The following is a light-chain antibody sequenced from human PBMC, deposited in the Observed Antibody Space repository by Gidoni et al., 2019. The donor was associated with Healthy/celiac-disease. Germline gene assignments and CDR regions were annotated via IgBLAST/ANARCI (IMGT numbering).Light chain of an antibody. CDR3: QQYDSTPWT. V-gene: IGKV4-1*01. J-gene: IGKJ1*01. Sequence: DIAMTPSPDSLAVSLGERATINSKSSQSVLDRSNKKNYLAWYQQKPGQPPKLLIYWASNRETGVPDRFSGSGSGTDFTLTISSLQAEDMAVYYCQQYDSTPWTFGQGTKVEIK. CDR2: WAS. CDR1: QSVLDRSNKKNY.